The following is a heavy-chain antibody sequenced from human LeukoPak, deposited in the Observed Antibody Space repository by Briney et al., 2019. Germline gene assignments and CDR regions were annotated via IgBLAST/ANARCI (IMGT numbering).Heavy chain of an antibody. CDR1: GGSISSYY. V-gene: IGHV4-59*01. CDR2: IYYSGST. J-gene: IGHJ4*02. D-gene: IGHD3-9*01. CDR3: ARLDILTGYSFDY. Sequence: SETLSLTCTVSGGSISSYYWRWIRQPPGKGLEWIGYIYYSGSTNYNPSLKSRVTISVDTSKNQFSLKLSSVTAADTAVYYCARLDILTGYSFDYWGQGTLVTVSS.